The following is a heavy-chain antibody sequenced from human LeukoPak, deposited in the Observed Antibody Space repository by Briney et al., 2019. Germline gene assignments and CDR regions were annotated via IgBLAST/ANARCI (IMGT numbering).Heavy chain of an antibody. V-gene: IGHV3-23*01. CDR1: GFTFSSYA. J-gene: IGHJ4*02. D-gene: IGHD6-13*01. Sequence: GGSLRLSCAASGFTFSSYAMSWVRQAPGKGLEWVSTISNSGASTYYADSVKGRFTISRDNSKNTLCLQMNSLRAEDTAVYYCAKRVGTSWSNFDYWGQGTLVTVSS. CDR3: AKRVGTSWSNFDY. CDR2: ISNSGAST.